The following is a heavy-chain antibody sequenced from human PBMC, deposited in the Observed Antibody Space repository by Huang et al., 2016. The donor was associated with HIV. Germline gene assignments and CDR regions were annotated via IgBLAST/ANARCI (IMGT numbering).Heavy chain of an antibody. CDR3: ARRDGSSWGGGYYFDY. V-gene: IGHV3-23*01. D-gene: IGHD6-13*01. J-gene: IGHJ4*02. Sequence: EVQLLESGGGLVQPGGSLRLSCAASGFTFSNYDMSWVRQAPGKGLEWVSTMSARDGETYYPDSVKGRFTISRDNSKNTLYLQMNSLRADDTAVYYCARRDGSSWGGGYYFDYWGQGTLVTVSS. CDR1: GFTFSNYD. CDR2: MSARDGET.